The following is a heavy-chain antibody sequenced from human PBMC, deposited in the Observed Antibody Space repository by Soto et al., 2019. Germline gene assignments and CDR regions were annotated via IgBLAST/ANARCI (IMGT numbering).Heavy chain of an antibody. J-gene: IGHJ6*02. V-gene: IGHV5-51*01. CDR2: IYPGDSDT. Sequence: PGESLKISCKGSGYIFTDYWIGWVRQLPGKGLEWMGIIYPGDSDTRYSPSFQGHVTITVDKSTRTAYLQWNTLKASDTAMYYCARHISHFRYYYYGMDVWGQGTTVTVSS. CDR1: GYIFTDYW. D-gene: IGHD3-3*02. CDR3: ARHISHFRYYYYGMDV.